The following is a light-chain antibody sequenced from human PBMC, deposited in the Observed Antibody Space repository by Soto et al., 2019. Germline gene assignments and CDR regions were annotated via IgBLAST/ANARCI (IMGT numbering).Light chain of an antibody. Sequence: EMVLTQSPDTLSLSPGETATLSCRASQSVTMSYLAWYQQRPGQAPRLLIYGASSRAAGIPDRFSGSGSGTDFTLTISRLEPEDFAVYYCQQYGSSRTFGQGNKLEIK. CDR2: GAS. CDR3: QQYGSSRT. V-gene: IGKV3-20*01. J-gene: IGKJ2*01. CDR1: QSVTMSY.